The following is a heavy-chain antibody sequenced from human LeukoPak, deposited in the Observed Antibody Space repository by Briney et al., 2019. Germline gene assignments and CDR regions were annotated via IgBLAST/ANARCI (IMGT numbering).Heavy chain of an antibody. D-gene: IGHD6-6*01. Sequence: SQTLSLTCAISGDSVSSKSAAWNWIRQSPSRGLEWLGRTYYRSKWYNDYAVSVKNRISINPDPSKNQFSLQLNSVTPEDTAVYYCARDSFSYSSSSSAFDDWGQGSLVTVSS. CDR1: GDSVSSKSAA. J-gene: IGHJ4*02. CDR2: TYYRSKWYN. CDR3: ARDSFSYSSSSSAFDD. V-gene: IGHV6-1*01.